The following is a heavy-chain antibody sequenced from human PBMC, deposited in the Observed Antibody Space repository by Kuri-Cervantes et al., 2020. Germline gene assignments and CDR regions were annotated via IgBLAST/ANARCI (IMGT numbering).Heavy chain of an antibody. J-gene: IGHJ6*02. Sequence: GESLKISCAASGFTFSSYGMHWVRQAPGKGLEWVAVISYDGSNKYYADSVKGRFTISRDNSKNTLYLQMNSLRAEDTAVYYCAREAGYSSSWYKHYYYGMDVWGRGTTVTVSS. V-gene: IGHV3-30*03. CDR1: GFTFSSYG. CDR2: ISYDGSNK. CDR3: AREAGYSSSWYKHYYYGMDV. D-gene: IGHD6-13*01.